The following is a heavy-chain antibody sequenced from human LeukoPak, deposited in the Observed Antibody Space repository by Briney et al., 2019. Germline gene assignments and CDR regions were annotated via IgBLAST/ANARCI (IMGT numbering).Heavy chain of an antibody. J-gene: IGHJ3*01. Sequence: GSLRLSCAASGFTVSSNYMSWVRQAPGKGLEWVANINQDESERNYVDSVKGRFTISRDNAKNSLDLQMNSLRAEDTAVYYCARYGNGEWLAHYAFDVWGQGTMVTVAS. CDR3: ARYGNGEWLAHYAFDV. V-gene: IGHV3-7*01. D-gene: IGHD6-19*01. CDR2: INQDESER. CDR1: GFTVSSNY.